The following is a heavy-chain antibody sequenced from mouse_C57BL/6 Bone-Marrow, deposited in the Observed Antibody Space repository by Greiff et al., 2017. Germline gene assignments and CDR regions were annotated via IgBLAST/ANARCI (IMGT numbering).Heavy chain of an antibody. CDR2: ISSGGSYT. D-gene: IGHD2-2*01. CDR3: ARRGVTTHYYAMDY. V-gene: IGHV5-6*01. CDR1: GFTFSSYG. Sequence: EVQRVESGGDLVKPGGSLKLSCAASGFTFSSYGMSWVRQTPDKRLEWVATISSGGSYTYYPDSVKGRFTISRDNAKNTLYLQMSSLKSEDTAMYYCARRGVTTHYYAMDYWGQGTSVTVSS. J-gene: IGHJ4*01.